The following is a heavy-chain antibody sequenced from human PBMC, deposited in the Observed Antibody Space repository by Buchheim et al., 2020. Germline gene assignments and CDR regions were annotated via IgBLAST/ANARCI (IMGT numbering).Heavy chain of an antibody. CDR2: ISYDGSKK. J-gene: IGHJ4*02. V-gene: IGHV3-30*18. D-gene: IGHD3-10*01. CDR3: AKDLYGSETFDY. Sequence: QVQLVESGGGVVQPGRSLRLSCAASGFTFSSYGMHWVRQAPGKGLEWVAVISYDGSKKYYADSVKGRFTISRDNSKNTLYLQMNSLRAEDTAVYYCAKDLYGSETFDYWGQGTL. CDR1: GFTFSSYG.